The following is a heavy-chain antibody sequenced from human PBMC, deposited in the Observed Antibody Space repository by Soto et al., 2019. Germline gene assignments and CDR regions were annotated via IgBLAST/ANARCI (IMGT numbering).Heavy chain of an antibody. J-gene: IGHJ4*02. CDR3: ARWLRSVLDY. V-gene: IGHV3-33*01. D-gene: IGHD2-15*01. Sequence: PGGSLRLSCVASGFNFGNFGMHWVRQAPGKGLEWLTVISNDENIKQDSVRGRFAIARDNSKNTLYLHLTSLRAEDTAIYYCARWLRSVLDYWGQGTLVTVSS. CDR2: ISNDENIK. CDR1: GFNFGNFG.